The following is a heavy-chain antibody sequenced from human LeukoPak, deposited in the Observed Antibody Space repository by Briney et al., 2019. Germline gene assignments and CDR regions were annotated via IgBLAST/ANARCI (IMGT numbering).Heavy chain of an antibody. D-gene: IGHD2-2*02. Sequence: GGSLRLSRAASGFTFSSYAMGWVRQAPGKGLEWVSVITGSGGNTYYADTVKGRFTISRDNFNNILYLQMDTLRAEDTALYYCAREGAYNGMDVWGQGTTVTVSS. CDR2: ITGSGGNT. CDR1: GFTFSSYA. J-gene: IGHJ6*02. V-gene: IGHV3-23*01. CDR3: AREGAYNGMDV.